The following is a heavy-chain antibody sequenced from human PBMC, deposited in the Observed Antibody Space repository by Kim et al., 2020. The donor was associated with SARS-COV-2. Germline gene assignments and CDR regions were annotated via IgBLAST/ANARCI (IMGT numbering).Heavy chain of an antibody. CDR3: ARQGTYYDILTGSFDY. V-gene: IGHV4-39*01. CDR2: IYYSGST. Sequence: SETLSLTCTVSGGSISSSSYYWGWIRQPPGKGLEWIGSIYYSGSTYYNPSLKSRVTISVDTSKNQFSLKLSSVTAADTAVYYCARQGTYYDILTGSFDY. CDR1: GGSISSSSYY. D-gene: IGHD3-9*01. J-gene: IGHJ4*01.